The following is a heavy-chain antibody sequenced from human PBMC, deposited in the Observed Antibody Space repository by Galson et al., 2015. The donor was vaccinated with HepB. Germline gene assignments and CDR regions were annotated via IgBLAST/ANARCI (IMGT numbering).Heavy chain of an antibody. CDR2: ISYDGSNK. Sequence: SLRLSCAASGFTFSSYAMHWVRQAPGKGLEWVAVISYDGSNKYYADSVKGRFTISRDNSKNTLYLQMNSLRAEDTAVYYCAREAHFWSYGMDVWGQGTTVTVSS. CDR3: AREAHFWSYGMDV. J-gene: IGHJ6*02. CDR1: GFTFSSYA. V-gene: IGHV3-30-3*01. D-gene: IGHD3-3*01.